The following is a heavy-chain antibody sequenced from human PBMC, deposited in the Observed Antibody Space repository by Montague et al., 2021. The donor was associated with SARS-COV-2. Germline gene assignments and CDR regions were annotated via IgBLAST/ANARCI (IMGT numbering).Heavy chain of an antibody. CDR3: ARGGLAGGNYDIWSFSYTSPLDY. D-gene: IGHD3-3*01. Sequence: SETLSLTCAVYGGTFSAGSWNWVRQSPVKRLVWIGELNHRGSTTYMSSLKSRVTMSVDTSKNQFSLKLSSVTAADTAIYYCARGGLAGGNYDIWSFSYTSPLDYWGQGTRVTVSS. CDR1: GGTFSAGS. V-gene: IGHV4-34*01. J-gene: IGHJ4*02. CDR2: LNHRGST.